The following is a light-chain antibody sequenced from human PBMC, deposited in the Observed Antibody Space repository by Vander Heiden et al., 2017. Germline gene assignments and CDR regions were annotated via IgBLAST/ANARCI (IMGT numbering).Light chain of an antibody. V-gene: IGKV3-11*01. CDR2: DAS. CDR3: QQRSNWPPTWT. CDR1: QSVSSY. J-gene: IGKJ1*01. Sequence: EIVLTQSPATLSLSPGERATLSGRASQSVSSYLAWYQQKPGQAPRLLIYDASNRAPGIPARFSGSGSGTDFTLTISSLEPEDFAVYYCQQRSNWPPTWTFGQGTKVEIK.